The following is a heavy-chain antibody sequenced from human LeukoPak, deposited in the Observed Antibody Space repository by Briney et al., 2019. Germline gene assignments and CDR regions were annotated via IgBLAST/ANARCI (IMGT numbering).Heavy chain of an antibody. V-gene: IGHV3-64*01. D-gene: IGHD2-15*01. CDR2: ISTDGYGT. CDR3: ARYGAGSCYDY. J-gene: IGHJ4*02. Sequence: GGSLRLSCAASGFSFSTYAMHWVRQAPGKGLEYVSAISTDGYGTHYGNSVKGRFTISRDNSKNMLYLQMGSLRPEDMAVYYCARYGAGSCYDYWGQGTLVTVSS. CDR1: GFSFSTYA.